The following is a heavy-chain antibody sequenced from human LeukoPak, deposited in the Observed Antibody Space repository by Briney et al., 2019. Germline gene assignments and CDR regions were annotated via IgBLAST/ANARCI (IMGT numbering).Heavy chain of an antibody. Sequence: AGGSLRLSCAASGFTFSSYAMSWVRQAPGKGLEWVSAISGSGGSTYYADSVKGRFTISRDNSKNTLYLQMNSLRAEDTAVYYCAKAGTVLDYKNWFDPWGQGTLVTVSS. D-gene: IGHD4-11*01. CDR2: ISGSGGST. J-gene: IGHJ5*02. V-gene: IGHV3-23*01. CDR3: AKAGTVLDYKNWFDP. CDR1: GFTFSSYA.